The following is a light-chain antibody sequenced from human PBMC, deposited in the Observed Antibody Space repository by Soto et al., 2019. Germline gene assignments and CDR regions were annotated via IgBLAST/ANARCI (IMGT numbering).Light chain of an antibody. J-gene: IGKJ1*01. CDR1: QSVSNNY. Sequence: EIVMTQSPATLSVSPGERATLSCRASQSVSNNYLAWYQQKPGQAPRRLIYGASSRATGIPDRFSGSGSGTDFTLTISRLEPEDFAVYYCQQYGNSRTFGQGTKVDI. V-gene: IGKV3-20*01. CDR3: QQYGNSRT. CDR2: GAS.